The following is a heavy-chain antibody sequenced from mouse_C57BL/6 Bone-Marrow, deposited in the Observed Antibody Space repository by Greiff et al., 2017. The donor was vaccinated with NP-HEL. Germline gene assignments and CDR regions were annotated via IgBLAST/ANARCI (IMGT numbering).Heavy chain of an antibody. CDR3: ARSGDGFHYYAMDY. CDR2: IDPSDSET. Sequence: VQLQQSGAELVRPGSSVKLSCKASGYTFTSYWMHWVKQRPIQGLEWIGNIDPSDSETHYNQKFKDKATLTVDKSSSTAYMQLSSLTSEDSAVYYCARSGDGFHYYAMDYWGQGTSVTVSS. D-gene: IGHD2-3*01. J-gene: IGHJ4*01. CDR1: GYTFTSYW. V-gene: IGHV1-52*01.